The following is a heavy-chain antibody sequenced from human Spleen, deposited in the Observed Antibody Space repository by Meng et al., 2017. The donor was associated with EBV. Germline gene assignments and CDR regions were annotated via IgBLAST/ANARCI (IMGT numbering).Heavy chain of an antibody. Sequence: QVWLQVSVPGLVKPSGTLSLTCAVSGESISTSNWWSWVRQPPGKGLEWIGEIFHSGNTNYNPSLKSRVTISVDTSKNQFSLNLTSVTAADTAVYYCARDVYSGRYYAYGHWGQGTLVTVSS. CDR1: GESISTSNW. V-gene: IGHV4-4*02. J-gene: IGHJ4*02. CDR3: ARDVYSGRYYAYGH. CDR2: IFHSGNT. D-gene: IGHD1-26*01.